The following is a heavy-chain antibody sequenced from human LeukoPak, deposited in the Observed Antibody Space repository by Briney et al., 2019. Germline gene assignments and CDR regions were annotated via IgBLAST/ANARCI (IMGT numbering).Heavy chain of an antibody. CDR1: GFTFSSYA. J-gene: IGHJ4*02. Sequence: GGSLRLSCAASGFTFSSYAMHWVRQAPGKGLEWVAVISYDGSNKYYADSVKGRFTISRDNSKNTLYLQMNSLRAEDTAVYYCARDYAPYYDSSGYTDYWGQGTLVTVSS. CDR2: ISYDGSNK. CDR3: ARDYAPYYDSSGYTDY. V-gene: IGHV3-30*04. D-gene: IGHD3-22*01.